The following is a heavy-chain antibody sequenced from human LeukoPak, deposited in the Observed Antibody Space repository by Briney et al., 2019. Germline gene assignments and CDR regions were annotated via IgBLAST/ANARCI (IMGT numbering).Heavy chain of an antibody. D-gene: IGHD5-18*01. Sequence: ASVKVSCKASGYTFTSYDINWVRQATGQGLEWMGWMNPSSGNTVHAQKFQGRVTMTADTSINTAYMELSSLRSEDTAVYYCARRGYSYGPRAYYYMDVWGKGTTVTVSS. J-gene: IGHJ6*03. CDR3: ARRGYSYGPRAYYYMDV. CDR2: MNPSSGNT. V-gene: IGHV1-8*02. CDR1: GYTFTSYD.